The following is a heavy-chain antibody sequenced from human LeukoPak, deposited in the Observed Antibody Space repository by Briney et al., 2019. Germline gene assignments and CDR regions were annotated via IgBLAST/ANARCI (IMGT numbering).Heavy chain of an antibody. CDR3: ARSFDNDSSVDY. CDR1: GGSISSGDYY. D-gene: IGHD3-22*01. Sequence: SQTLSLTCTVSGGSISSGDYYWSWIRQPPGKGLEWIGYICYSGSTYYNPSLKSRVTISVDTSKNQFSLKLSSVPAADTAVYYCARSFDNDSSVDYWGQGTLVTVSS. J-gene: IGHJ4*02. V-gene: IGHV4-30-4*01. CDR2: ICYSGST.